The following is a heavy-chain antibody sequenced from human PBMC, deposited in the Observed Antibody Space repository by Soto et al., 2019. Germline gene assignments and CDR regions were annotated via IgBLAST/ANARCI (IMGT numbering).Heavy chain of an antibody. CDR3: ARGDYYDIHDY. CDR1: GYIFTKYA. V-gene: IGHV1-3*01. Sequence: QVQLVQSGAEVKKPGASVKVSCKASGYIFTKYALHWVRQAPGQRLEWMGWINAGNGNTKYSQKFQGRGTITRDTSARTAYMELSSLRSEDTAVYYCARGDYYDIHDYWGQGTLVTVSS. D-gene: IGHD3-22*01. J-gene: IGHJ4*02. CDR2: INAGNGNT.